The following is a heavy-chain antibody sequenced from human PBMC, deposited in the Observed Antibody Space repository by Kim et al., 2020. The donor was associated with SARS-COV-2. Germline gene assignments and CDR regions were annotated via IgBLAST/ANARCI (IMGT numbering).Heavy chain of an antibody. CDR1: GFTFSSYG. J-gene: IGHJ4*02. CDR3: AKDRLRYCSGGSCYLDY. CDR2: ISYDGSNK. Sequence: GGSLRLSCAASGFTFSSYGMHWVRQAPGKGLEWVAVISYDGSNKYYADSVKGRFTISRDNSKNTLYLQMNSLRAEDTAVYYCAKDRLRYCSGGSCYLDYWGQGTLVTVSS. D-gene: IGHD2-15*01. V-gene: IGHV3-30*18.